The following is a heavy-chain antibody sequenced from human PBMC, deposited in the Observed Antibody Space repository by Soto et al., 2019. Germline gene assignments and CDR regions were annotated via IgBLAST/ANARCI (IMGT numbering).Heavy chain of an antibody. J-gene: IGHJ4*02. CDR3: ARDPHYDFWSGYLEAISDY. V-gene: IGHV1-69*02. D-gene: IGHD3-3*01. CDR2: IIPILGIA. Sequence: GASVKVSCKASGGTFSSYTISWVRQAPGQGLEWMGRIIPILGIANYAQKFQGRVTITADKSTSTAYMELSSLRSEDTAVYYCARDPHYDFWSGYLEAISDYWGQGTLVTVSS. CDR1: GGTFSSYT.